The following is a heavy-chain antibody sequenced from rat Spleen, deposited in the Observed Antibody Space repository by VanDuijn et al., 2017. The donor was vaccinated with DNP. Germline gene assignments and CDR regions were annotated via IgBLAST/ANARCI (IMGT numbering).Heavy chain of an antibody. CDR3: ARGDA. CDR2: INYDGSNT. Sequence: EVQLVESGGGLVQPGRSLKLSCAASGFTFSAYYMAWVRQAPAKGLEWVATINYDGSNTNYRDSVKGRFTISRDNAKTTLYLQMDSLRSEDTATYYCARGDAWGQGTSVTVSS. V-gene: IGHV5-7*01. J-gene: IGHJ4*01. CDR1: GFTFSAYY.